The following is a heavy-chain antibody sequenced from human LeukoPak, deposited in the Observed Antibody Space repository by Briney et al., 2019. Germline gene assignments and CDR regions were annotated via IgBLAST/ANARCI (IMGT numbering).Heavy chain of an antibody. CDR2: IKQDGSEE. CDR3: ARGRGIDS. V-gene: IGHV3-7*01. J-gene: IGHJ4*02. Sequence: SLRLSCXXXXXTFSXYWMSWVRQAPGRGLEWVANIKQDGSEEYYVDSVKGRFTISRDNAKNSLYLQMNSLRAEDTAVYYCARGRGIDSWGQGSLVTVSS. CDR1: XXTFSXYW. D-gene: IGHD3-16*01.